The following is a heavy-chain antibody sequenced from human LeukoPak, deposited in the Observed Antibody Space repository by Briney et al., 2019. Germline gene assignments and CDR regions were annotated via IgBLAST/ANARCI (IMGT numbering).Heavy chain of an antibody. D-gene: IGHD5-12*01. CDR2: IWYDGSDQ. J-gene: IGHJ3*02. CDR1: GFTFSGFV. CDR3: ARGGGDEAFDI. V-gene: IGHV3-33*01. Sequence: GGSLRLSCAAPGFTFSGFVMHWVRQAPGKGLEWVALIWYDGSDQYYADSVKGRFTISRDNSKNTLYLQMNSLRAEDTAVYYCARGGGDEAFDIWGQGTMVTVSS.